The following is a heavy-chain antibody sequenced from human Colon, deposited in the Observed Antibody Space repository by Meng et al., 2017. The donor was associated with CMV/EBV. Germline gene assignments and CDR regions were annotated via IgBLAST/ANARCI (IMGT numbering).Heavy chain of an antibody. D-gene: IGHD3-16*01. CDR3: ARDQFGGALDH. V-gene: IGHV1-46*01. Sequence: ASVKVSCKTSGYTITSYFIHWVRQAPGHGLEWMGMINPSGDSTNYAQKFQGRVSLTSDTSTTTVYMELSRLQSEDTAVYFCARDQFGGALDHWGQGTLVTVSS. CDR2: INPSGDST. CDR1: GYTITSYF. J-gene: IGHJ4*02.